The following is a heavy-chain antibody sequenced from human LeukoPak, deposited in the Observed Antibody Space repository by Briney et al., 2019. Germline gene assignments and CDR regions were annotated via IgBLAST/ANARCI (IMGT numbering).Heavy chain of an antibody. J-gene: IGHJ4*02. CDR2: INNDGIRT. CDR3: ARTGPEQWLVFYHY. V-gene: IGHV3-74*01. Sequence: GGSLRLSCAVSGFTLSSYWMHWVRQAPGKGLVWVSRINNDGIRTSYADSVKGRFTISRDNAKNTLYLQMNSLRAEDTAVYYCARTGPEQWLVFYHYWGQGTLVTVSS. D-gene: IGHD6-19*01. CDR1: GFTLSSYW.